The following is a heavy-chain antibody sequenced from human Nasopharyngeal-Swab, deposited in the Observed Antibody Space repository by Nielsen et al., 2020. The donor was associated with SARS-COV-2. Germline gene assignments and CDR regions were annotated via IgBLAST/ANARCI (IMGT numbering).Heavy chain of an antibody. Sequence: GGSLRLSCAASGFTFSNYGMHWVRQAPGKGLEWVAVILYDGSNKYYADSVKGRFTISRDNSKNTLYLQMNSLRAEDTAVYYCAREAYGDYYYYFDYWGQGTLVTVSS. CDR3: AREAYGDYYYYFDY. J-gene: IGHJ4*02. D-gene: IGHD4-17*01. V-gene: IGHV3-30*03. CDR1: GFTFSNYG. CDR2: ILYDGSNK.